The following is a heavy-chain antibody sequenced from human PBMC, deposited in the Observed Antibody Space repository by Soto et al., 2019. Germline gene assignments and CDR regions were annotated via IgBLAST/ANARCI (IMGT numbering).Heavy chain of an antibody. D-gene: IGHD6-19*01. CDR3: ARAIAVAGTSSQIDY. CDR1: GYTFTSYY. J-gene: IGHJ4*02. V-gene: IGHV1-46*03. CDR2: INPSGGST. Sequence: GASVKVSCKASGYTFTSYYMHWVRQAPGQGLEWMGIINPSGGSTSYAQKFQGRVTMTRDTSTSTVYMELSSLRSEDTAVYYCARAIAVAGTSSQIDYWGQGTLVTVSS.